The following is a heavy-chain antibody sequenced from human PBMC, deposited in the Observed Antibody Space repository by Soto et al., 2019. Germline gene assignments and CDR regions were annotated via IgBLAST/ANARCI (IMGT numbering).Heavy chain of an antibody. CDR1: GGSVSNSA. Sequence: QVQLVQSGSEVKKPGSSVRVSCKASGGSVSNSAISWLRQAPGQGLEWMGGIIPIFGPAIYARKFPGRFTISADESTGTAYMELNNVRSDDRAVYYCGRGSSLTKVEYWGQGTLVTVSS. CDR2: IIPIFGPA. D-gene: IGHD6-6*01. V-gene: IGHV1-69*01. CDR3: GRGSSLTKVEY. J-gene: IGHJ4*02.